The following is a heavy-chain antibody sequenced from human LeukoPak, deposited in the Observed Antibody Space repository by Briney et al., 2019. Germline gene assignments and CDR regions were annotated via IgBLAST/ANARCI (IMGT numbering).Heavy chain of an antibody. CDR2: IYYSGST. CDR1: GGSISSSSYY. Sequence: PSETLSLTCTVSGGSISSSSYYWGWIRQPPGKGLEWIGSIYYSGSTYYNPSLKSRVTISVDTSKNQFSLKLSSVTAADTAVYYCARVKTYYVWGSWKPNWFDPWGQGTLVTVSS. V-gene: IGHV4-39*07. CDR3: ARVKTYYVWGSWKPNWFDP. J-gene: IGHJ5*02. D-gene: IGHD3-16*01.